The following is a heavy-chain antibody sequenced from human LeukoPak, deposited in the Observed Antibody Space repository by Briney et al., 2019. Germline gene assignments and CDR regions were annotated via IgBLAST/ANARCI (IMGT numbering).Heavy chain of an antibody. D-gene: IGHD2-15*01. V-gene: IGHV3-7*01. Sequence: PGGSLRLSCAASGFTFRGYWMSWVRQAPGKGLEWVANMKLDGSEEYYVDSVKGRFTISSDNAKNSLYLQMNSLRVDDTAVYYCARWARYCSSGSCYSWFDPWGQGTLVTVSP. J-gene: IGHJ5*02. CDR3: ARWARYCSSGSCYSWFDP. CDR1: GFTFRGYW. CDR2: MKLDGSEE.